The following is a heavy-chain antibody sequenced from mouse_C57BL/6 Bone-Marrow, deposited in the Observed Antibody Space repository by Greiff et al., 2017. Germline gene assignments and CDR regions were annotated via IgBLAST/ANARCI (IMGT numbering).Heavy chain of an antibody. V-gene: IGHV1-75*01. J-gene: IGHJ1*03. CDR2: IFPGSGST. D-gene: IGHD1-1*01. Sequence: QVHVKQSGPELVKPGASVKISCKASGYTFTDYYINWVKQRPGQGLEWIGWIFPGSGSTYYNEKFKGKATLTVDKSSSTAYMLLSSLTSEDSAVYFCARRGTVVATRWYFDVWGTGTTVTVSS. CDR3: ARRGTVVATRWYFDV. CDR1: GYTFTDYY.